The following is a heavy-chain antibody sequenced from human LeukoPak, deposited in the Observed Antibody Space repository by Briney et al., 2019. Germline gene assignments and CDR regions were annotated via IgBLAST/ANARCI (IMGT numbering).Heavy chain of an antibody. CDR1: GFTFSSYG. Sequence: GGSLRLSCAASGFTFSSYGMHWVRQAPGKGLEWVAVISYDGSNKYYADSVKGRFTISRDNSKNTLYLQMNSLRAEDTAVYYCARGLEYGSGGSTWFDPWAREPWSPSPQ. CDR3: ARGLEYGSGGSTWFDP. D-gene: IGHD2-15*01. V-gene: IGHV3-30*03. CDR2: ISYDGSNK. J-gene: IGHJ5*02.